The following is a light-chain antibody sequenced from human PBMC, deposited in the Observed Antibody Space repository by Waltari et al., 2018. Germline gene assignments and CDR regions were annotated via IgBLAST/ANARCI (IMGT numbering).Light chain of an antibody. CDR1: GSNIGSTY. V-gene: IGLV1-47*01. CDR2: RNN. J-gene: IGLJ3*02. CDR3: ATWDDSLSAWV. Sequence: QSVLPQPPSASGTAGQRVTVPCSGRGSNIGSTYVYWYQPLPGTAPRRPIYRNNQRPAGVPDRFSGSKSGTSASLAISGLRSEDEADYYCATWDDSLSAWVFGGGTKLTVL.